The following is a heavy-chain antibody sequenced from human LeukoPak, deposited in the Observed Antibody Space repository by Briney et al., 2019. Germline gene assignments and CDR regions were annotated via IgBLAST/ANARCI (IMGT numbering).Heavy chain of an antibody. D-gene: IGHD6-19*01. CDR1: GFTFSSYW. V-gene: IGHV3-7*01. CDR3: ANQYSSGWYGEAFDI. Sequence: GGSLRLSCAVSGFTFSSYWMSWVRQALGKGLGLVANIKQDGSEKYYVDSVKGRFTISRGNAKNSLYLQMNSLRAEDTAVYYCANQYSSGWYGEAFDIWGQGTMVTVSS. CDR2: IKQDGSEK. J-gene: IGHJ3*02.